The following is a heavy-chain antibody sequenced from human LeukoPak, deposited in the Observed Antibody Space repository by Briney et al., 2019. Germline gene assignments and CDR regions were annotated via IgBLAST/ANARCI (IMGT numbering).Heavy chain of an antibody. CDR3: ARDPGASSTPDDY. D-gene: IGHD2-2*01. J-gene: IGHJ4*02. CDR2: IIPILGIA. CDR1: GGTFSSYA. Sequence: SVKVSCKASGGTFSSYAISWVRQAPGQGLEWMGRIIPILGIANYAQKFQGRVTITADKSTSTAYMELSSLRSEDTAVYYCARDPGASSTPDDYWGQGTLVTVFS. V-gene: IGHV1-69*04.